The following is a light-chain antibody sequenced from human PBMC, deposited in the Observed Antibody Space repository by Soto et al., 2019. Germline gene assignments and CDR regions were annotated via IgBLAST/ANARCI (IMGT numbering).Light chain of an antibody. CDR3: QQYYDRSMYT. J-gene: IGKJ2*01. CDR1: QSISSS. V-gene: IGKV3-15*01. Sequence: EIVMTQSPATLSVSPGERATLSCRASQSISSSLAWDQHKRGQAPRLLIYGVFVRATAIPDRFSGSGSGTDFTLTISSLQSEDFSVYYCQQYYDRSMYTFGQGTKLEIK. CDR2: GVF.